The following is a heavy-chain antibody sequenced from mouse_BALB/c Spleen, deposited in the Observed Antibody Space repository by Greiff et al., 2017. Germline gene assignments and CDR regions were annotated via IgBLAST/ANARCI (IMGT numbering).Heavy chain of an antibody. V-gene: IGHV2-6-7*01. D-gene: IGHD2-1*01. CDR1: GFSLTGYG. J-gene: IGHJ1*01. CDR2: IWGDGST. CDR3: AILDYGNYGFFDV. Sequence: VHLVESGPGLVAPSQSLSITCTVSGFSLTGYGVNWVRQPPGKGLEWLGMIWGDGSTDYNSALKSRLSISKDNSKSQVFLKMNSLQTDDTARYYCAILDYGNYGFFDVWGAGTTVTVSS.